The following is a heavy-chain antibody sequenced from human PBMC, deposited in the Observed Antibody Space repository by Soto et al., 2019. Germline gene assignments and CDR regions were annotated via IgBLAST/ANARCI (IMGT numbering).Heavy chain of an antibody. J-gene: IGHJ6*02. D-gene: IGHD2-2*01. CDR1: GYTFTSYA. CDR3: ARGYQPLDV. V-gene: IGHV1-3*01. CDR2: INAGNGNT. Sequence: QVQLVQSGAEVKKPGASVKVSCKASGYTFTSYAMHWVRQAPGQRLEWMGWINAGNGNTKYSQKFQGRVTFTRDTSASTAYMELSSLRSEDTAVYYCARGYQPLDVWGQGTTVTVSS.